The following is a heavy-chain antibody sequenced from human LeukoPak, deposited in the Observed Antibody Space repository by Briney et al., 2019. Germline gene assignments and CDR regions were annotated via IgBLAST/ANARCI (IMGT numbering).Heavy chain of an antibody. CDR2: ICGSGGCT. CDR1: GFTFSTYA. J-gene: IGHJ4*02. D-gene: IGHD3-16*02. CDR3: ASTPFYDYVWGSYRYRGLFDN. V-gene: IGHV3-23*01. Sequence: GGSLRLSCAASGFTFSTYAMSWVRQAPGRGLEWVSGICGSGGCTYYADSVKGRFTISRDNSKNTLYLQMNSLRVEDTAVYYCASTPFYDYVWGSYRYRGLFDNWGQGTLVSSPQ.